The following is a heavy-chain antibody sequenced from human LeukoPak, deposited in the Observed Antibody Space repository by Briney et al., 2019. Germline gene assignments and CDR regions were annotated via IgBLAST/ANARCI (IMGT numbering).Heavy chain of an antibody. CDR3: PRDRDGYKCVFDY. D-gene: IGHD5-24*01. Sequence: AGGSVRLSCAASGFTFSSYEMNWVRQAPGKGLEWVSNISSSGSTIYYADSVKGRFTISRDNAKNSLYLQMNSLRSEDTAVYYCPRDRDGYKCVFDYWRQGTPGTVSS. V-gene: IGHV3-48*03. CDR2: ISSSGSTI. CDR1: GFTFSSYE. J-gene: IGHJ4*02.